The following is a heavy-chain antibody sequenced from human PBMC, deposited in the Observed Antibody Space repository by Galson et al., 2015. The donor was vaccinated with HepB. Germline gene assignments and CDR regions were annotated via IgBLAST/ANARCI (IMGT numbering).Heavy chain of an antibody. Sequence: SETLSLTCTVSGDSISRGSYYWGWIRQPPGKGLEWVGTIYYTGDTYYNPSLKSRVTMSLDTSKNQFSVKLSSVTATDTAVYYCARHESESKTYAADNWGQGTLVTVSS. CDR1: GDSISRGSYY. CDR3: ARHESESKTYAADN. V-gene: IGHV4-39*01. J-gene: IGHJ4*02. CDR2: IYYTGDT. D-gene: IGHD2-2*01.